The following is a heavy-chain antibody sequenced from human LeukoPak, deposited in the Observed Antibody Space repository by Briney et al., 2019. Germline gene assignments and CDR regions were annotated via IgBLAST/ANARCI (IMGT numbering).Heavy chain of an antibody. CDR1: GFTFSSYS. D-gene: IGHD3-22*01. Sequence: GGSLRLYCAASGFTFSSYSMNWVRQAPGKGLEWVSSISSSSSYIYYADSVKGRFTISRDNAKNSLYLQMNSLRAEDTAVYYCARGYYDSSGYFLYWGQGTLVTVSS. CDR3: ARGYYDSSGYFLY. V-gene: IGHV3-21*01. J-gene: IGHJ4*02. CDR2: ISSSSSYI.